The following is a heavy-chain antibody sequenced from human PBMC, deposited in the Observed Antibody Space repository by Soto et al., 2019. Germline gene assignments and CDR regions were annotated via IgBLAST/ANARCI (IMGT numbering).Heavy chain of an antibody. Sequence: SETLSLTCTVSGGSISSYYWSWIRQPPGKGLEWIGYIYYSGSTNYNPSLKSRVTISVDTSKNQFSLKLSSVTAADMAVYYCARASVGATGFDYWGQGTLVTVSS. V-gene: IGHV4-59*01. D-gene: IGHD1-26*01. CDR1: GGSISSYY. J-gene: IGHJ4*02. CDR3: ARASVGATGFDY. CDR2: IYYSGST.